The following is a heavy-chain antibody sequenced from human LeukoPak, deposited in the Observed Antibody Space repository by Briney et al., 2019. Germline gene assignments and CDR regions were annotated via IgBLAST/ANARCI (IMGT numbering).Heavy chain of an antibody. CDR3: ARAHGWFSPYYFDY. D-gene: IGHD6-19*01. J-gene: IGHJ4*02. Sequence: GGSLRLSCAASGFTFSSYSMNWVRQAPGKGLEWVSSISSSSSYIYYADSVKGRFTVSRDNAKNSLYLQMNSLRAEDTAVYYCARAHGWFSPYYFDYWGQGTLVTVSS. V-gene: IGHV3-21*01. CDR2: ISSSSSYI. CDR1: GFTFSSYS.